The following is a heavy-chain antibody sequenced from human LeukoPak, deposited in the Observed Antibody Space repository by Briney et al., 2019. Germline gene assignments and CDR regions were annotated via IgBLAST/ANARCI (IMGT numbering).Heavy chain of an antibody. D-gene: IGHD3-16*01. Sequence: ASVKVSCKASGYTFTSYYMHWVRQAPGQGLEWMGIINPSGGSTSYAQKFQGRVTMTRDMSTSTVYMELSSLRSEDTAVYYCAGGPGEISYYDYVWGSYTDYFDYWGQGTLVTVSS. CDR1: GYTFTSYY. J-gene: IGHJ4*02. V-gene: IGHV1-46*01. CDR2: INPSGGST. CDR3: AGGPGEISYYDYVWGSYTDYFDY.